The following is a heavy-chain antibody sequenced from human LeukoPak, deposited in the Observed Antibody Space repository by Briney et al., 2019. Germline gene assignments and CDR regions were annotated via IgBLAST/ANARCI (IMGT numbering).Heavy chain of an antibody. Sequence: PGGSLRLSCAASGFTFSSYSMNWVRQAPGKGLEWVSYISSSSSTIYYADSVKGRFTISRDNAKNSLYLQMNSLRAEDTAVYYCARVKYDFWSGSDYYYYYMDVWGKGTTVTVSS. CDR3: ARVKYDFWSGSDYYYYYMDV. D-gene: IGHD3-3*01. V-gene: IGHV3-48*01. CDR1: GFTFSSYS. CDR2: ISSSSSTI. J-gene: IGHJ6*03.